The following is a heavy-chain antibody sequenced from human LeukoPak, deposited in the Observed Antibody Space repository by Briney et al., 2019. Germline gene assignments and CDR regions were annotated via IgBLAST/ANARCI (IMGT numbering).Heavy chain of an antibody. Sequence: SETLSLTCTVSGGSISSYYWSWIRQPPGKGLEWIGYIYYSGSTNCNPSLKSRVTISVDTSKNQFSLKLSSVTAADTAVYYCARRGYSGPFDYWGQGTLVTVSS. CDR3: ARRGYSGPFDY. D-gene: IGHD5-12*01. CDR2: IYYSGST. V-gene: IGHV4-59*12. J-gene: IGHJ4*02. CDR1: GGSISSYY.